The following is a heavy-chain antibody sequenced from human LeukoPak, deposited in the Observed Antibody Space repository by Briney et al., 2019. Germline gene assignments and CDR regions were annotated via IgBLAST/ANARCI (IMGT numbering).Heavy chain of an antibody. CDR1: GYTFTSYD. V-gene: IGHV1-2*02. J-gene: IGHJ4*02. D-gene: IGHD3-22*01. Sequence: ASVKVSCKASGYTFTSYDINWVRQAPGQGLEWMGWINPNSGGTNYAQKFQGRVTMTRDTSISTAYMELSRLRSDDTAVYYCARSVEYYYDSSGYDYWGQGTLVTVSS. CDR2: INPNSGGT. CDR3: ARSVEYYYDSSGYDY.